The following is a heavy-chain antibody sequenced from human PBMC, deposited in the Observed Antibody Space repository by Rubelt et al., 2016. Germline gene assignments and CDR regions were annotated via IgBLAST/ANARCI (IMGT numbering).Heavy chain of an antibody. J-gene: IGHJ4*02. V-gene: IGHV3-33*01. CDR3: ARDIYAGYLDY. CDR2: IWYDGSNK. Sequence: EIGGGVVQPGRSLRLSCAASGFTFSSYGMHWVRQAPGKGLEWVAVIWYDGSNKYYADSVKGRFALSRDNSKNTLYLQMNSLRAEDTAVYYCARDIYAGYLDYWGQGTLVTVSA. D-gene: IGHD2/OR15-2a*01. CDR1: GFTFSSYG.